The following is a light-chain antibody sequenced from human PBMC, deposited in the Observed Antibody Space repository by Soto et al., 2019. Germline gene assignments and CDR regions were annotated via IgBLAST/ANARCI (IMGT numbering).Light chain of an antibody. CDR3: AAWDSSLNAHLL. CDR1: SSNIGSNP. Sequence: QSVLTQPPSASGTPGQRVTISCSGSSSNIGSNPVNWYQQLPGTASKLLIYSNNQRPSGVPDRFSGSKSGTSASLAISALQSEDEADYYCAAWDSSLNAHLLFGGGTKLTVL. J-gene: IGLJ2*01. V-gene: IGLV1-44*01. CDR2: SNN.